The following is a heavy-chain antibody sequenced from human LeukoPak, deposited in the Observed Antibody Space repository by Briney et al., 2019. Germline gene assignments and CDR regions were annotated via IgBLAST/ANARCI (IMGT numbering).Heavy chain of an antibody. J-gene: IGHJ4*02. CDR3: ARGPVIHYYGSGSYYNGRNPRGFDY. CDR2: INHSGST. D-gene: IGHD3-10*01. V-gene: IGHV4-34*01. CDR1: GGSFSGYY. Sequence: KPSETLSLTCAVYGGSFSGYYWSWIRQPPGKGLEWIGEINHSGSTNYNPSLKSRVTISVDTSKNQFSLKLSSVTAADTAVYYCARGPVIHYYGSGSYYNGRNPRGFDYWGQGTLVTVSS.